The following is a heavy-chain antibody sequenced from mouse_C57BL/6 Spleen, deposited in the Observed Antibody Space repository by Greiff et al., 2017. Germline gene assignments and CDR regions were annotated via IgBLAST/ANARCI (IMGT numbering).Heavy chain of an antibody. CDR2: IYPGSGNT. J-gene: IGHJ4*01. D-gene: IGHD1-1*01. V-gene: IGHV1-66*01. Sequence: QVQLKESGPELVKPGASVKISCKASGYSFTSYYIHWVKQRPGQGLEWIGWIYPGSGNTKYNEKFKGKATLTADPSSSTAYMQLSSLTSEDSAVYYCAEYYRGYAMDYWGQGTSVTVSS. CDR1: GYSFTSYY. CDR3: AEYYRGYAMDY.